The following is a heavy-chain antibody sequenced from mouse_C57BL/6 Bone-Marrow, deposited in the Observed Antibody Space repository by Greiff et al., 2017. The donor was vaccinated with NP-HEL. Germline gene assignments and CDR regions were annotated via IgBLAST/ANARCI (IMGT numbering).Heavy chain of an antibody. Sequence: QVQLQQPGAELVKPGASVKLSCKASGHTFTSYWMHWVKQRPGQGLEWIGMIHPNSGSTNYNEKFKSKATLTVDKSSSTAYMQLSSLTSEDSAVYYCARGGGYGNYSDYWGQGTTLTVSS. CDR1: GHTFTSYW. V-gene: IGHV1-64*01. J-gene: IGHJ2*01. CDR2: IHPNSGST. D-gene: IGHD2-1*01. CDR3: ARGGGYGNYSDY.